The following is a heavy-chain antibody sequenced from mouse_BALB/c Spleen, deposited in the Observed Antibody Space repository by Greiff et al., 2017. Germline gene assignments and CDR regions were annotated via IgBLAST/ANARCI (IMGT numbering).Heavy chain of an antibody. CDR2: ISYSGST. V-gene: IGHV3-2*02. Sequence: DVKLVESGPGLVKPSQSLSLTCTVTGYSITSDYAWTWIRQFPGNKLEWMGYISYSGSTSYNPSLKSRISITRDTSKNQFFLQLNSVTTEDTATYYCASGSVVRRSFYYAMDYWGQGTSVTVAS. CDR1: GYSITSDYA. D-gene: IGHD2-14*01. J-gene: IGHJ4*01. CDR3: ASGSVVRRSFYYAMDY.